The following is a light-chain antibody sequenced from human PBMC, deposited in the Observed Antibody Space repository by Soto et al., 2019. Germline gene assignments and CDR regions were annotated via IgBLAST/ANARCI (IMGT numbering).Light chain of an antibody. Sequence: QSVLTQPASVSGSPGQSITISCTGTSSDVGGYNYVSWYQQHPDKAPKLMIYEVNNRPSGVSTRFSGSKSGNTASLTISGLQADDEADYYCTSFTSSSTYVFGTGTKLTVL. CDR3: TSFTSSSTYV. CDR1: SSDVGGYNY. J-gene: IGLJ1*01. CDR2: EVN. V-gene: IGLV2-14*01.